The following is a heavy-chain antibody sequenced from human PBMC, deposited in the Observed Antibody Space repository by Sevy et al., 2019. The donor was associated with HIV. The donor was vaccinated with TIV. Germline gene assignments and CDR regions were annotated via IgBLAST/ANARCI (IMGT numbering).Heavy chain of an antibody. Sequence: GGSLRLSCAASGFTFSSYWMSWVRQAPGKGLEWVANIKQDGSKKYYVDSVKGRFTISRDNAKNSLYLQMNSLRAEDTAVYYCARDRVYYYGSGSYTYYFDYWGQGTLVTVSS. CDR1: GFTFSSYW. CDR3: ARDRVYYYGSGSYTYYFDY. CDR2: IKQDGSKK. V-gene: IGHV3-7*01. J-gene: IGHJ4*02. D-gene: IGHD3-10*01.